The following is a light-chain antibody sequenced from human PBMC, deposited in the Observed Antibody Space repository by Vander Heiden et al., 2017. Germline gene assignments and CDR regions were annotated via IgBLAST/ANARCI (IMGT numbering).Light chain of an antibody. J-gene: IGKJ2*01. CDR2: GAS. CDR3: QQYNNWPPYT. Sequence: ELVMTQSPATVSVSPGERATLSCRASQSVSDNLAWYQQKPGQAPRLLIDGASVRATDIPARFSGSGSGTEFTLTISSLQSEDFAVYYCQQYNNWPPYTFGQGTKLEIK. CDR1: QSVSDN. V-gene: IGKV3-15*01.